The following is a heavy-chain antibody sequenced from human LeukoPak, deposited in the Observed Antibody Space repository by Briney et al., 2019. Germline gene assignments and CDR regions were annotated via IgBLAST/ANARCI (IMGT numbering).Heavy chain of an antibody. V-gene: IGHV3-23*01. CDR1: GFTFNTYA. Sequence: PGGSLRLSCAASGFTFNTYAMTWVRQAPGKGLEWVSCISGKTGTTYYADSVKGRFIISRDSSKTTLYLQMNSLRAEDTAVYYCAKINSRDGYDYDSFDYWGQGTLVTVSS. CDR3: AKINSRDGYDYDSFDY. D-gene: IGHD5-24*01. CDR2: ISGKTGTT. J-gene: IGHJ4*02.